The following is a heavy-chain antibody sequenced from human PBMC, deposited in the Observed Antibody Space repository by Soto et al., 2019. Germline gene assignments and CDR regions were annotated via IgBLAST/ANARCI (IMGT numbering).Heavy chain of an antibody. CDR1: GFTFSSYW. D-gene: IGHD3-22*01. CDR2: IKQDGSEK. Sequence: GGSLRLSCAASGFTFSSYWMSWVRQAPGKGLEWVANIKQDGSEKYYVDSVKGRFTISRDNAKNSLYLQMNSLRAEDTAVYYCASAYYYDSSRGPPYYWGQGTLVTVSS. V-gene: IGHV3-7*05. CDR3: ASAYYYDSSRGPPYY. J-gene: IGHJ4*02.